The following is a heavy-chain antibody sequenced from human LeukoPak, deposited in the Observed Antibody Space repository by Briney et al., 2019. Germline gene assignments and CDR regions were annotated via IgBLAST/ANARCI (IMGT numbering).Heavy chain of an antibody. CDR2: INSDGSST. V-gene: IGHV3-74*01. D-gene: IGHD1-26*01. CDR1: GFTFSSYW. J-gene: IGHJ4*02. Sequence: GGSLRLSCAASGFTFSSYWMHWVRQAPGKGLVWVSRINSDGSSTSYADSVKGRFTISRDNAKSSLYLQMNSLRAEDTAVYYCARDLGSYDFDYWGQGTLVTVSS. CDR3: ARDLGSYDFDY.